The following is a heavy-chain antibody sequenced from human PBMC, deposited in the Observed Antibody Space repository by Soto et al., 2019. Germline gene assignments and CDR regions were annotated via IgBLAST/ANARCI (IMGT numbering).Heavy chain of an antibody. V-gene: IGHV4-59*04. J-gene: IGHJ5*02. CDR3: VRHRSSSGNNWFDH. D-gene: IGHD1-1*01. CDR2: IYYSGTT. Sequence: SETLSLTCTVAGGSISSYYWRCIRQPAGKGLELVGSIYYSGTTYYHTSLKSRVTMSVDTPKKQVSLKLSSMTDADTAVYYSVRHRSSSGNNWFDHWGQRNKVTVSS. CDR1: GGSISSYY.